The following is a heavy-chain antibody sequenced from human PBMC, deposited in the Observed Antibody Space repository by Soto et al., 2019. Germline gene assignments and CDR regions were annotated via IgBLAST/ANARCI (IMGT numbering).Heavy chain of an antibody. J-gene: IGHJ4*02. D-gene: IGHD3-9*01. CDR1: GFIVSSYA. CDR3: AKDKYDTLSGYLYFFDY. CDR2: ISGSGDIT. V-gene: IGHV3-23*02. Sequence: PGGSLSLSCAASGFIVSSYAMSWVRQAPGKGLEWVSAISGSGDITYYGDPVKGRFTISRDNSKNTLSLQMDSLIAEDTAVYFCAKDKYDTLSGYLYFFDYWGQGTLVTVSS.